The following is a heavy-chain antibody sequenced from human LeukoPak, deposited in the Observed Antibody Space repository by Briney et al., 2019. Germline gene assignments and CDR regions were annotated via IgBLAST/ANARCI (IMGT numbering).Heavy chain of an antibody. CDR2: MNPNSGNT. D-gene: IGHD3-22*01. V-gene: IGHV1-8*01. J-gene: IGHJ4*02. CDR3: ARGARYYYDSSGYYSDY. CDR1: GYTFTSYD. Sequence: ASVKVSFKSSGYTFTSYDINWARQATGQGLEWMGWMNPNSGNTGYAKKLQGRVTMTRNTSISTAYMELSSLRSEDTAVYYCARGARYYYDSSGYYSDYWGQGTLVTVCS.